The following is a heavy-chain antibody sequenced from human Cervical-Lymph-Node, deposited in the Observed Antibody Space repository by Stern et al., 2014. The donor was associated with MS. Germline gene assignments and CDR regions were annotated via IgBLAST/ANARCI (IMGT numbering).Heavy chain of an antibody. V-gene: IGHV1-8*01. CDR2: MNPNNGNR. J-gene: IGHJ4*02. Sequence: VQLVQSGAEVKKPGASVKVSCKASGYTFTSYDIHWVRQATGQGLDWMGWMNPNNGNRDYAQTFQGRVTMTRNTSISTAYMELTSLRSDDTAVYFCGRVRTVSGRRVDYWGQGTLVTVSS. CDR3: GRVRTVSGRRVDY. CDR1: GYTFTSYD. D-gene: IGHD2-15*01.